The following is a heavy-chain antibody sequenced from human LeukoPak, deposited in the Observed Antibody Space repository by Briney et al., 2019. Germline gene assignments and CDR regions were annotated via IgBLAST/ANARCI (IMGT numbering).Heavy chain of an antibody. Sequence: PSETLSLTCTVSGGSISSYYWSWIRQPPGKGLEWIGYIYYSGSTNYNPSLKSRVTISVDTSKNQFSLKLSSVTAADTAVYYCARLAAAGTKWFDPWGQGTLVTVSS. CDR2: IYYSGST. CDR1: GGSISSYY. CDR3: ARLAAAGTKWFDP. V-gene: IGHV4-59*01. J-gene: IGHJ5*02. D-gene: IGHD6-13*01.